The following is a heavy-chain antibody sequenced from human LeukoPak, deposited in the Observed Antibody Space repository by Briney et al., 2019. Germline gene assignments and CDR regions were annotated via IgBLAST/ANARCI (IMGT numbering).Heavy chain of an antibody. V-gene: IGHV1-46*01. J-gene: IGHJ4*02. CDR2: ISPHGGST. CDR3: ARASTPGYDSSGYFDY. D-gene: IGHD3-22*01. CDR1: GYTFTSYY. Sequence: ASVKVSCKASGYTFTSYYMHWVRQAPGQGLEWMGIISPHGGSTSYAQKFQGRVTMTRDTSTSTVYMELSSLRSEDTAVYYCARASTPGYDSSGYFDYWGQGTLVPVSS.